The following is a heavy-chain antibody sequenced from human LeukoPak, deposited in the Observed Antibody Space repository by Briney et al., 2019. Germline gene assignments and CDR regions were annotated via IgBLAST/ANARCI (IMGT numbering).Heavy chain of an antibody. CDR3: ARGDDYYDSSGYYYLKWAFDI. D-gene: IGHD3-22*01. V-gene: IGHV4-59*01. J-gene: IGHJ3*02. CDR1: GGSISSYY. Sequence: SETLSLTCTVSGGSISSYYWSWIRQPPGKGLEWIGYIYYSGSTNYNPSLKSRVTISVDTSKNQSSLKLSSVTAADTAVYYCARGDDYYDSSGYYYLKWAFDIWGQGTMVTVSS. CDR2: IYYSGST.